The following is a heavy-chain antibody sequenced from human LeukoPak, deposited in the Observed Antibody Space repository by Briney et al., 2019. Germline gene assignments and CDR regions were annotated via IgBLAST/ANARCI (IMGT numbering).Heavy chain of an antibody. CDR2: INPNSGGT. CDR3: ARGSRYHDWLSPLGS. Sequence: GASVKVSCKAPGYTFTGYYMHWVRQAPGQGLEWMGWINPNSGGTNYAQKFQGRVTFARDTSISTAYMAMSRLRSDDTAVFYCARGSRYHDWLSPLGSWGQGTLVTVSS. J-gene: IGHJ4*02. V-gene: IGHV1-2*02. D-gene: IGHD3-9*01. CDR1: GYTFTGYY.